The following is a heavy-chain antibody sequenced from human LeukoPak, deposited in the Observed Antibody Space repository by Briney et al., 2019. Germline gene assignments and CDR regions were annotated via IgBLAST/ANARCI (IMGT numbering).Heavy chain of an antibody. CDR2: ISSSSSTI. Sequence: GGSLRLSCAASGFTFSSYNMNWVRQAPGRGLEWVSYISSSSSTIYYADSVKGRFTISRDNAKNSPYLQMNSPRDEDTAVYYCAREYSSSSGSVSDYWGQGTLVTVSS. CDR3: AREYSSSSGSVSDY. D-gene: IGHD6-6*01. J-gene: IGHJ4*02. V-gene: IGHV3-48*02. CDR1: GFTFSSYN.